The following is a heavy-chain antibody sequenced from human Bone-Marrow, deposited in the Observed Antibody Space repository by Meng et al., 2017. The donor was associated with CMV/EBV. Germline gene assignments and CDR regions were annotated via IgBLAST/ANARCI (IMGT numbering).Heavy chain of an antibody. CDR2: IKQDGSEK. D-gene: IGHD6-6*01. CDR1: GFTFSSYW. J-gene: IGHJ6*02. CDR3: ARDWRIAAPREGFNYYGMDV. V-gene: IGHV3-7*01. Sequence: GESLKISCAASGFTFSSYWMSWVRQAPGKGLAWVANIKQDGSEKYYVDSVKGRFTISRDNAKNSLYLQMNSLRAEDTAVYYCARDWRIAAPREGFNYYGMDVWGQGTTVTASS.